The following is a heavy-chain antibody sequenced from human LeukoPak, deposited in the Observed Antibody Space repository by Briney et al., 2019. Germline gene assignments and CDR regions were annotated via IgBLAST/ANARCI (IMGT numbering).Heavy chain of an antibody. CDR1: GFTFSRYS. Sequence: GGSLRLSCAASGFTFSRYSMNWVRQAPGKGLGLVSSIISSCSYIYYPHSVKGRLTISRHDAKNSLYLQMHSLRAEDTAVYYCARDGVVARIIQKRGYYFDYWGQGTLVTVSS. V-gene: IGHV3-21*01. CDR3: ARDGVVARIIQKRGYYFDY. J-gene: IGHJ4*02. D-gene: IGHD2-2*01. CDR2: IISSCSYI.